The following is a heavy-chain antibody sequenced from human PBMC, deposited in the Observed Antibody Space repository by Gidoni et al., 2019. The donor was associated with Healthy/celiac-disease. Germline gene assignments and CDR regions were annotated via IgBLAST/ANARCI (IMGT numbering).Heavy chain of an antibody. J-gene: IGHJ3*02. CDR3: AREEGMAHYERHAFDI. CDR2: ISYDGSNK. CDR1: GFTFSSYA. D-gene: IGHD3-22*01. Sequence: QVQLVESGGGVVQPGRSLRLSCAASGFTFSSYAMHWVRQAPGKGLEWVAVISYDGSNKYYADSVKGRFTISRDNSKNTLYLQMNSLRAEDTAVYYCAREEGMAHYERHAFDIWGQGTMVTVSS. V-gene: IGHV3-30*04.